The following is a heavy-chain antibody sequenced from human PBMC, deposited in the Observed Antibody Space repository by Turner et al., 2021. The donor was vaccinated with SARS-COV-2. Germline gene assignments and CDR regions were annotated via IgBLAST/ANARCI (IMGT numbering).Heavy chain of an antibody. CDR1: GGSISSCGYY. Sequence: QVQLQESGPGLVTPSQTLSLTCAVSGGSISSCGYYWSWILQHPGTGLEWIGYIYDSDGTYYNSSLNKRITISVDTSKNQFSLKRSSVIAADTAVYYCARLRYFGWSYYFDYWGQGTLVTVSS. CDR2: IYDSDGT. V-gene: IGHV4-31*11. CDR3: ARLRYFGWSYYFDY. D-gene: IGHD3-9*01. J-gene: IGHJ4*02.